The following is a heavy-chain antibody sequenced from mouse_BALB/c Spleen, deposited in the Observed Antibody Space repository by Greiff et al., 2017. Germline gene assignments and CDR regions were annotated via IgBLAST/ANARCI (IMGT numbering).Heavy chain of an antibody. J-gene: IGHJ3*01. D-gene: IGHD2-10*02. Sequence: EVQRVESGGGLVKPGGSLKLSCAASGFTFSDYYMYWVRQTPEKRLEWVATISDGGSYTYYPDSVKGRFTISRDNAKNNLYLQMSSLKSEDTAMYYCARDRGYGNYEFAYWGQGTLVTVSA. CDR1: GFTFSDYY. V-gene: IGHV5-4*02. CDR2: ISDGGSYT. CDR3: ARDRGYGNYEFAY.